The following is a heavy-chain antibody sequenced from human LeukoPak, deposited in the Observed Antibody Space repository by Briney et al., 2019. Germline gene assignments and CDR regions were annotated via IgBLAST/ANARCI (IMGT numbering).Heavy chain of an antibody. V-gene: IGHV3-72*01. CDR2: TRDTVNSYTT. CDR1: GFTFSGHY. CDR3: ARRAGPTNRWAFHI. J-gene: IGHJ3*02. Sequence: PGGSLRLSSAASGFTFSGHYMDWVRQAPGKGLEWVGRTRDTVNSYTTEYAASVKGRFTISLDDSKNSLYLQMNSLKTEDTAVYYCARRAGPTNRWAFHIWGQGTMVTVSS. D-gene: IGHD1-26*01.